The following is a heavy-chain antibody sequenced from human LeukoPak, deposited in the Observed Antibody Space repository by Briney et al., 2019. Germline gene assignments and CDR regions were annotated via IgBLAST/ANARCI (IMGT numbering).Heavy chain of an antibody. V-gene: IGHV3-53*01. D-gene: IGHD6-19*01. CDR1: GFTVSSNY. Sequence: GGSLRLSCAASGFTVSSNYTSWVRQAPGKGLEWVSVIYSGGSTYYADSVKGRFTISRDNSKNTLYLQMSSLRAEDTAVYYCARGAPGYSSGWYPDYWGQGTLVTVSS. CDR3: ARGAPGYSSGWYPDY. CDR2: IYSGGST. J-gene: IGHJ4*02.